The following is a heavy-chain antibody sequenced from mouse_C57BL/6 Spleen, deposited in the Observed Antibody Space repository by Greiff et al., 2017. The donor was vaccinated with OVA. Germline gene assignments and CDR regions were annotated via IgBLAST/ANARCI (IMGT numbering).Heavy chain of an antibody. J-gene: IGHJ4*01. Sequence: QVQLKESGAELVRPGASVTLSCKASGYTFTDYEMHWVKQTPVHGLEWIGAIDPETGGTAYNQKFKGKAILTADKSSSTAYMELRSLTSEDSAVYYCTRSLNWDKAMDYWGQGTSVTVSS. V-gene: IGHV1-15*01. D-gene: IGHD4-1*01. CDR2: IDPETGGT. CDR3: TRSLNWDKAMDY. CDR1: GYTFTDYE.